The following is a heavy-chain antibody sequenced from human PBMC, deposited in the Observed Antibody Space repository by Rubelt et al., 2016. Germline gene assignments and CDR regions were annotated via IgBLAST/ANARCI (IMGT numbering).Heavy chain of an antibody. D-gene: IGHD6-6*01. CDR3: ARQFPPHSSSNWFDP. Sequence: LEWIGSIYYSGSTYYNPSLKSRVTISVDTSKNQFSLKLSSVTAADTAVYYCARQFPPHSSSNWFDPWGQGTLVTVSS. J-gene: IGHJ5*02. CDR2: IYYSGST. V-gene: IGHV4-39*01.